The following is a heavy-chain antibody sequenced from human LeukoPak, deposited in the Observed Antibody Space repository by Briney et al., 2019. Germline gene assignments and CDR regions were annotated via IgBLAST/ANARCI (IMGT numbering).Heavy chain of an antibody. V-gene: IGHV3-23*01. CDR3: AKGVGYCSGGSCQQFDY. CDR2: ISGSGSGGST. J-gene: IGHJ4*02. Sequence: GGSLRLSCAASGFTFSSSAMSWVRQAPGKGLEWVSNISGSGSGGSTYYVDSVKGRFTISRDNSKNTLYLQMNSLRAEDTAVYYCAKGVGYCSGGSCQQFDYWGQGTLVTVSS. CDR1: GFTFSSSA. D-gene: IGHD2-15*01.